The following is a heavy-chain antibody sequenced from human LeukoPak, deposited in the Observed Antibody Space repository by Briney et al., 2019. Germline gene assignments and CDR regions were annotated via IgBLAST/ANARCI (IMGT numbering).Heavy chain of an antibody. CDR1: GYTFTGYY. D-gene: IGHD2-2*02. CDR2: INPNSGGT. V-gene: IGHV1-2*02. J-gene: IGHJ4*02. CDR3: ARDAADIPGDY. Sequence: ASVKVSCKASGYTFTGYYMHWVRQAPGQGLEWMGWINPNSGGTNYAQKFQGRVTMTRDTSISTAYMELSSLRSEDTAVYYCARDAADIPGDYWGQGTLVTVSS.